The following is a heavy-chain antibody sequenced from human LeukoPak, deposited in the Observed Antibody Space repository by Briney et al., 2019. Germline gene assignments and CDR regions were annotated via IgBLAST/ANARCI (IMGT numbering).Heavy chain of an antibody. Sequence: ASVKVSCKASGYTFTGYYMHWVRQAPGQGLEWMGWINPNSGGTNYAQKFQGRVTMTRDTSISTAYMELSRLRSDDTAVYYCARVTVPSASWFDPWGKGTLVTVSS. J-gene: IGHJ5*02. D-gene: IGHD4-11*01. V-gene: IGHV1-2*02. CDR3: ARVTVPSASWFDP. CDR1: GYTFTGYY. CDR2: INPNSGGT.